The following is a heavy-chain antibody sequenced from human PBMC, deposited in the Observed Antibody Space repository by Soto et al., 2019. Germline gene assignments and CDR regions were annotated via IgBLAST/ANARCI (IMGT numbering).Heavy chain of an antibody. CDR2: IVVGSGNT. CDR3: TRDWVTAAGTFPGAYNWFDP. D-gene: IGHD6-13*01. J-gene: IGHJ5*02. Sequence: SVKVSCKASGFTFTSSAVQWVRQARGQRHERIRIIVVGSGNTSYAQKFQERVTITRDTSTSTVYMELSSLRSEDTAVYYCTRDWVTAAGTFPGAYNWFDPWGQGTLVTVSS. V-gene: IGHV1-58*01. CDR1: GFTFTSSA.